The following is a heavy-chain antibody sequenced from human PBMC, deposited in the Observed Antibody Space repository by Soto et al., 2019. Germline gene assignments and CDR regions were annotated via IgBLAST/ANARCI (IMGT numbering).Heavy chain of an antibody. V-gene: IGHV3-33*01. Sequence: GGSLILSWAASGFTFSSDCMHWVRQAPGKGLEWVAVIWYDGSNKYYADSVKGRFTISRDNSKNTLYLQMNSLRAEDTAVYYCARDFDGYIDYWGQGTLVTVSS. J-gene: IGHJ4*02. CDR1: GFTFSSDC. CDR2: IWYDGSNK. CDR3: ARDFDGYIDY.